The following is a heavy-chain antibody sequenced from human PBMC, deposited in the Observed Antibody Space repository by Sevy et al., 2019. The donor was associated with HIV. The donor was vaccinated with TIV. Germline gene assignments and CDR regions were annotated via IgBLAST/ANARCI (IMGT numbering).Heavy chain of an antibody. J-gene: IGHJ6*02. CDR3: ARIRGRSYFYYYGMDV. D-gene: IGHD6-13*01. Sequence: SGPTLVNPTQTLTLTCTFSGFSLSTSGMCVSWIRQPPGKALEWLALIDWDDDKYYSTSLKTRLTISKDTSKNQVVLTMTNMDPVDTATYFCARIRGRSYFYYYGMDVWGQGNTVTVSS. CDR1: GFSLSTSGMC. CDR2: IDWDDDK. V-gene: IGHV2-70*01.